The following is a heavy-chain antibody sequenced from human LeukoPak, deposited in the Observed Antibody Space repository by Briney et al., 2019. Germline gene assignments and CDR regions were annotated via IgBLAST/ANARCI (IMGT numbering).Heavy chain of an antibody. V-gene: IGHV4-59*01. CDR1: GGSISSYY. D-gene: IGHD3-10*01. Sequence: SETLSLTCTVSGGSISSYYWSWIRQPPGKGLEWPGYIYYSGSTNYNPSLKSRVTISVDTSKNQFSLKLSSVTAADTAVYYCARAYGSGSSIRTLGYWGQGTLVTVSS. CDR2: IYYSGST. J-gene: IGHJ4*02. CDR3: ARAYGSGSSIRTLGY.